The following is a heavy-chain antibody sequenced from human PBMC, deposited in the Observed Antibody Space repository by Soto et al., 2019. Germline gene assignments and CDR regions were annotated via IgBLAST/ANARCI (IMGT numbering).Heavy chain of an antibody. CDR3: ARDRGGITVSSKPLGEWFDP. CDR2: VFQGGGDSYRAEGEPT. D-gene: IGHD3-10*01. CDR1: GVSLDNFF. V-gene: IGHV4-59*01. Sequence: QVQLQESGPGLLRPSETLSLTCTVSGVSLDNFFWSWIRQTPGRGLEWLGYVFQGGGDSYRAEGEPTAYTPSPDSQSTISLDLPKNQFPLRLTSVTAADTAVYYCARDRGGITVSSKPLGEWFDPWGQGILVTVSS. J-gene: IGHJ5*02.